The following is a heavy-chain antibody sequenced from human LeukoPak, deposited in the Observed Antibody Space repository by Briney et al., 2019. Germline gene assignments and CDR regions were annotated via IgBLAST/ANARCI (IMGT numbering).Heavy chain of an antibody. V-gene: IGHV4-39*02. CDR2: IYYSGST. Sequence: SETLTLTCTVSGGCISSSSYYWGWIRQPPGKGLEWIGSIYYSGSTYYNPSLKSRVTISVDTSKNQFSLKLSSVTAADTAVYYCARDGYNPIDYWGQGTLVTVSS. CDR1: GGCISSSSYY. J-gene: IGHJ4*02. CDR3: ARDGYNPIDY. D-gene: IGHD5-24*01.